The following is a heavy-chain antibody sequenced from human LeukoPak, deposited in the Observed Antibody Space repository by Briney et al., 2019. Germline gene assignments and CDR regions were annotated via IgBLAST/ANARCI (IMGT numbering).Heavy chain of an antibody. CDR2: IYYSGST. Sequence: SETLSLTCAVYGGSFSGYYWSWIRQPPGKGLEWIGYIYYSGSTNYNPSLKSRVTISVDTSKNQFSLKLSSVTAADTAVYYCARRVVTVNTFDYWGQGTLVTVSS. CDR3: ARRVVTVNTFDY. J-gene: IGHJ4*02. CDR1: GGSFSGYY. D-gene: IGHD4-17*01. V-gene: IGHV4-59*08.